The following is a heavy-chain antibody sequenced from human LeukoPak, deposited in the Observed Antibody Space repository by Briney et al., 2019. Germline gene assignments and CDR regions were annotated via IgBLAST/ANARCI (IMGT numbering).Heavy chain of an antibody. CDR1: GFIFSGFA. V-gene: IGHV3-23*01. CDR3: AKSTAPCSRGSCYSALES. J-gene: IGHJ4*02. D-gene: IGHD2-15*01. Sequence: GGSLRLSCAASGFIFSGFAMSWVRQAPGKGLEWVSTITGSASGTYYADSVKGRFTISRDNSENTLYLQMNSLRVEDTAIYYCAKSTAPCSRGSCYSALESWGQGTLVTVSS. CDR2: ITGSASGT.